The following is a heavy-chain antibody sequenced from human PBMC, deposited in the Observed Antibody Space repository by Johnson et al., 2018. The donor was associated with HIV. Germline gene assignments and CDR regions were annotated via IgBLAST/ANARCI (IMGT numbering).Heavy chain of an antibody. Sequence: HVQLVESGGGVVQPGKSLRLSCAASGFTFSSYAMHWVRQAPGKGLEWVAVISYDGSNKYYADSVRGRFTISRDNSRNTVSLQMIILRPKDTAMYYCARDGPSAAVWGQGTMVTVSS. J-gene: IGHJ3*01. V-gene: IGHV3-30*14. D-gene: IGHD6-25*01. CDR1: GFTFSSYA. CDR3: ARDGPSAAV. CDR2: ISYDGSNK.